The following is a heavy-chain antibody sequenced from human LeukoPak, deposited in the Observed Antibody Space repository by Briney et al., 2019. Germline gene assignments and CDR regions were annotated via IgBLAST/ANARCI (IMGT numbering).Heavy chain of an antibody. CDR3: ARAHGPQWLGYYYYMDV. CDR1: GGSISSYY. Sequence: SETLSLTRTVSGGSISSYYWSWIRQPPGKGLEWIGYIYYSGSTNYNPSLKSRVTISVDTSKNQFSLKLSSVTAADPALYYCARAHGPQWLGYYYYMDVWGKGTTVTVSS. J-gene: IGHJ6*03. V-gene: IGHV4-59*01. CDR2: IYYSGST. D-gene: IGHD6-19*01.